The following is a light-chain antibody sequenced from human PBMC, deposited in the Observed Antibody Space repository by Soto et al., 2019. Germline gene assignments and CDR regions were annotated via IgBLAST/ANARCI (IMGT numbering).Light chain of an antibody. CDR2: ASS. CDR3: QQANSFPIT. CDR1: QDILSW. J-gene: IGKJ3*01. Sequence: DLQMTQSPSSVSASVGDRVTITCRASQDILSWLAWYQQKPGEAPRLLIYASSNLQSGVPSRFSGSGSGTDFTLTSSSLQPEDFATYYCQQANSFPITFGPGTRLDIK. V-gene: IGKV1-12*01.